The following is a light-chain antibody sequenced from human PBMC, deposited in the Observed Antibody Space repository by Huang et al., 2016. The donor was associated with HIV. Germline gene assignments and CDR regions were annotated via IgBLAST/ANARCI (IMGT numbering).Light chain of an antibody. J-gene: IGKJ4*01. CDR1: QTITTY. V-gene: IGKV1-39*01. Sequence: DIQMTQSPSSLSAAVGDRVTITCLASQTITTYLSCYQQKPGKAPKLLIYGASSLQSGVPSRFRGSGSGTDCTLTISSLQPEDFATYYCQQSYFTPLTFGGGTRLEIK. CDR2: GAS. CDR3: QQSYFTPLT.